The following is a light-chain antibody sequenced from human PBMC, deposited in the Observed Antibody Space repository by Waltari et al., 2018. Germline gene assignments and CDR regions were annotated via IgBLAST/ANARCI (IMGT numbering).Light chain of an antibody. V-gene: IGKV3-20*01. CDR3: QQHDNSLWT. CDR2: DAS. CDR1: QRVGSSY. J-gene: IGKJ1*01. Sequence: EIVLTQSPGTISWSPGVSATLSFRASQRVGSSYLAWYQQKPGQSPRLLIFDASTRASGIPDRFSGSGSGTDFTLTITRLEPEDFAVYFCQQHDNSLWTFGQGTKVEVK.